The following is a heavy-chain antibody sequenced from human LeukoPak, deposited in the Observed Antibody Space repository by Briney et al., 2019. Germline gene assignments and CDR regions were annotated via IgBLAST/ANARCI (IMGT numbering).Heavy chain of an antibody. Sequence: ASVKVSCKASGYTFTGYYMHWVRQAPGQGLEWMGWINPNSGGTNYAQKFQGRVTMTRDTSISTAYMELSRLRSDDTAVYYCARTITMVRGVIIPLGYWGQGTLATVSS. CDR2: INPNSGGT. V-gene: IGHV1-2*02. J-gene: IGHJ4*02. CDR3: ARTITMVRGVIIPLGY. CDR1: GYTFTGYY. D-gene: IGHD3-10*01.